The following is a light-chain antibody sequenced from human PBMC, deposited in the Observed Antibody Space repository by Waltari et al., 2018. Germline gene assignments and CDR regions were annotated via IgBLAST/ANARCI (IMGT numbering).Light chain of an antibody. J-gene: IGLJ2*01. Sequence: QAVVTQEPSLPVSPGGTATLTCGSSTGAVTSGHYPYWFQQKPGQAPRTLIYDTTNKHSWTPARFSASLLGGKAALTLSAAQPDDEADYYCLLSYSGARVFGGGTKLTVL. V-gene: IGLV7-46*01. CDR3: LLSYSGARV. CDR1: TGAVTSGHY. CDR2: DTT.